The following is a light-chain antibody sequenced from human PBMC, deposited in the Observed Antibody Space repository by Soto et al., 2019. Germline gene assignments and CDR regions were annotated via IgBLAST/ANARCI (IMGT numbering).Light chain of an antibody. CDR3: QQYNSYSE. Sequence: DIQMTQSPSTLSASVGDRVTITCRASQSISSWLAWYQQKPGKAPKLLIYKASSLESGVPSRFSGSGSGTEFTLTISSLQPDDFAPYYCQQYNSYSEFGQGTKVEIK. CDR1: QSISSW. V-gene: IGKV1-5*03. J-gene: IGKJ1*01. CDR2: KAS.